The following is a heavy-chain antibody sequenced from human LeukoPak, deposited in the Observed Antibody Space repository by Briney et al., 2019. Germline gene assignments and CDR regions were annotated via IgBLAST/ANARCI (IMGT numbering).Heavy chain of an antibody. J-gene: IGHJ4*02. Sequence: GGSLRLSCAASGFTFSSYSMNWVRQAPGKGLEWVSSISSSSSYIYYADSVKGRFTISRDNAKNSLYLQMNSLRAEDTAVYYCARDGAVPDPAGGQFDYWGQGTLVTVSS. V-gene: IGHV3-21*01. CDR3: ARDGAVPDPAGGQFDY. CDR2: ISSSSSYI. D-gene: IGHD6-19*01. CDR1: GFTFSSYS.